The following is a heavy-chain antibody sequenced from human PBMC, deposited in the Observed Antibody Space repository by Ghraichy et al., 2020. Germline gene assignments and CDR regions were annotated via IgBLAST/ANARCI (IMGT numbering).Heavy chain of an antibody. V-gene: IGHV1-2*02. CDR3: ARAHKIVVVVAAIYYYYYGMDV. D-gene: IGHD2-15*01. CDR2: INPNSGGT. J-gene: IGHJ6*02. CDR1: GYTFTGYY. Sequence: ASVKVSCKASGYTFTGYYMHWVRQAPGQGLEWMGWINPNSGGTNYAQKFQGRVTMTRDTSISTAYMELSRLRSDDTAVYYCARAHKIVVVVAAIYYYYYGMDVWGQGTTVTVSS.